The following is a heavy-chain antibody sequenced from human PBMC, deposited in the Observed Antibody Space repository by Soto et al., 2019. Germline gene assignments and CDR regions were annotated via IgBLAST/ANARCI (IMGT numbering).Heavy chain of an antibody. V-gene: IGHV4-59*08. D-gene: IGHD2-15*01. J-gene: IGHJ5*02. CDR3: ARGTPSPLIVRSSRGPWFDP. Sequence: SETLSLTCTVPGGSISSYYWSWIRQPPGKGLEWIGYMYYGGRTNYNPSLKSRVTISVDTSKMQVSLKLSSVTAADTAVYFCARGTPSPLIVRSSRGPWFDPWGQGTLVTVSS. CDR1: GGSISSYY. CDR2: MYYGGRT.